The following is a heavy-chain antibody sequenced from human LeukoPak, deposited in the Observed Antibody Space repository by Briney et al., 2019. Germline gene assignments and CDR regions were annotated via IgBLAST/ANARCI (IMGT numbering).Heavy chain of an antibody. Sequence: GRSLRLSCAASGFTFSSYGMHWVRQAPGKGLEWVSFIRYDGSNKYYADSVKGRLTISRDNSKNTLYLQMNSLRAEDTAVYYCANQDSTEYSYYFDFWGQGTLVTVSS. CDR3: ANQDSTEYSYYFDF. V-gene: IGHV3-30*02. J-gene: IGHJ4*02. CDR2: IRYDGSNK. CDR1: GFTFSSYG. D-gene: IGHD2/OR15-2a*01.